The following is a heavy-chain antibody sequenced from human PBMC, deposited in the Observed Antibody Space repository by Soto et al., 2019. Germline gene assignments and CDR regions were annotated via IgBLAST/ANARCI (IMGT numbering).Heavy chain of an antibody. V-gene: IGHV3-23*01. Sequence: GGSLRLSCAASGFTFSDYAMSWVRQVPGKGLEWVSTVGFTNSKTKYADSVKGRFTVSRDDSTNTVYLEMHNLRAEDTAVYYCARDRSVVVPAANWGQST. J-gene: IGHJ4*02. CDR3: ARDRSVVVPAAN. CDR2: VGFTNSKT. CDR1: GFTFSDYA. D-gene: IGHD2-2*01.